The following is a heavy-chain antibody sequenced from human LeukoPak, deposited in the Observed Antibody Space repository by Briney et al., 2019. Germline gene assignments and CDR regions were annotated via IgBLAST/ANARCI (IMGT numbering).Heavy chain of an antibody. J-gene: IGHJ5*02. V-gene: IGHV3-11*01. CDR1: GFTFSDYY. CDR2: ISSSGSTI. Sequence: GGSLRLSCAASGFTFSDYYMSWIRQAPGKGLEWVSYISSSGSTIFSADALKGRFTISRDDAKNLLYLDMNSLRAEDTAVYYCATVSYYHPRGRFDPWGQGTLVTVSS. CDR3: ATVSYYHPRGRFDP. D-gene: IGHD3-22*01.